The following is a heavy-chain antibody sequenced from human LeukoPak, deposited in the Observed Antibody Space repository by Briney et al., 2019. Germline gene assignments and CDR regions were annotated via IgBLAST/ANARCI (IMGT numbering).Heavy chain of an antibody. V-gene: IGHV3-30*01. D-gene: IGHD1-26*01. CDR3: ARSPGSYYEYYFDY. J-gene: IGHJ4*02. Sequence: PGRSLRLSCAASGFTFSSYAMHWVRQAPGKGLEWVAVISYDGSNKYYADSVKGRFTISRDNSKNTLYLQMNSLGAEDTAVYYCARSPGSYYEYYFDYWGQGTLVTVSS. CDR1: GFTFSSYA. CDR2: ISYDGSNK.